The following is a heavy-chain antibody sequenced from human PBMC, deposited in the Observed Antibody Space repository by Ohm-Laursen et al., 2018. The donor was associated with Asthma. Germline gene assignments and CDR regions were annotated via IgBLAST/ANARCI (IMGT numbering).Heavy chain of an antibody. D-gene: IGHD4-17*01. J-gene: IGHJ6*02. Sequence: TLSLTWAVSGGSISSGGYYWSWIRQHPGKGLEWIGYIYYSGSTFYNPSLESRATISRDTSRNQFSLKLSSVTAADTAVYYCARFTVIKSSHHYGMDVWGQGTTVTVSS. CDR1: GGSISSGGYY. V-gene: IGHV4-31*11. CDR2: IYYSGST. CDR3: ARFTVIKSSHHYGMDV.